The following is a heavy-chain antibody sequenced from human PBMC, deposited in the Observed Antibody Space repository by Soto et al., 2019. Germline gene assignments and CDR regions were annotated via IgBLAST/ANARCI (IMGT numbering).Heavy chain of an antibody. V-gene: IGHV4-4*02. CDR2: IYHSGST. J-gene: IGHJ5*02. CDR1: GGSISSSNW. D-gene: IGHD2-2*01. CDR3: ARDERVPAAEGGNWFDP. Sequence: SETLSLTCAVSGGSISSSNWWSWVRQPPGKGLEWIGEIYHSGSTNYNPSLKSRVTISVDKSKNQFSLKLSSVTAADTAVYYCARDERVPAAEGGNWFDPWGQGTLVTVSS.